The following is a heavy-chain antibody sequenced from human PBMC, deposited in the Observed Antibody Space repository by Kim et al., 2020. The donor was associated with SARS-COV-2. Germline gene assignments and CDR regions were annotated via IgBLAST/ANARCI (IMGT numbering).Heavy chain of an antibody. J-gene: IGHJ6*03. CDR1: GFTFSDYY. V-gene: IGHV3-11*01. CDR2: ISSSGSTI. D-gene: IGHD2-2*01. CDR3: ATGPTCSSTSCYNYYYYMDV. Sequence: GGSLRLSCAASGFTFSDYYMSWIRQAPGKGLEWVSYISSSGSTIYYADSVKGRFTISRDNAKNSLYQQMNRLRAEDTAVYYCATGPTCSSTSCYNYYYYMDVWGKGTTVTVSS.